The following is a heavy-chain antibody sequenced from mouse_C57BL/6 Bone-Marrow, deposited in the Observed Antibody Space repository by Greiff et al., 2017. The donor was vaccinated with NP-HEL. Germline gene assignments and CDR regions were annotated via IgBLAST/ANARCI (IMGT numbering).Heavy chain of an antibody. J-gene: IGHJ2*01. CDR2: IYPGDGDT. V-gene: IGHV1-82*01. CDR3: ARSNWGLFDY. CDR1: GYAFSSSW. D-gene: IGHD4-1*02. Sequence: VQLQQSGPELVKPGASVQISCKASGYAFSSSWMNWVKQRPGKGLEWIGRIYPGDGDTNYNGKFKGKATLTADKSSSTAYMQLSSLTSEDSAVYFCARSNWGLFDYWGQGTTLTVSS.